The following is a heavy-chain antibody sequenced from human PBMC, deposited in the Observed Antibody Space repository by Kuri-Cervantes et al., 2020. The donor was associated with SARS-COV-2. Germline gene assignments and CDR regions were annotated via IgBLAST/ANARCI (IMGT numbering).Heavy chain of an antibody. J-gene: IGHJ4*02. Sequence: GESLKISCAAPGFTFSSYAMHWVRQAPGKGLEWVAVISYDGSNKYYADSVKGRFTISRDNSKNTLYLQMNSLRAEDTAVYYCASGSITIFGVVTTGFDYWGQGTLVTVSS. CDR2: ISYDGSNK. V-gene: IGHV3-30-3*01. CDR1: GFTFSSYA. D-gene: IGHD3-3*01. CDR3: ASGSITIFGVVTTGFDY.